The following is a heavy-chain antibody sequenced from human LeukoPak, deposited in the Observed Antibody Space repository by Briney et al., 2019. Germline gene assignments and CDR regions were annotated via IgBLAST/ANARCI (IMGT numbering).Heavy chain of an antibody. Sequence: PSETLSLTCAVYGGSFSGYYWSWIRQPPGKGLEWIGEINHSGSTNYNPSLKSRVTISVDTSKNQFSLKLSSVTAADTAVYYCAREDYYCMDVWGKGTTVTVSS. V-gene: IGHV4-34*01. CDR1: GGSFSGYY. J-gene: IGHJ6*03. CDR2: INHSGST. CDR3: AREDYYCMDV.